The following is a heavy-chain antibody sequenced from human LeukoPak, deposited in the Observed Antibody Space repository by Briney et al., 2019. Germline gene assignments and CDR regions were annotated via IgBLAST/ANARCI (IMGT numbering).Heavy chain of an antibody. D-gene: IGHD2-8*01. CDR2: IIPIFGTA. Sequence: SVKVSCKASGGTFSSYAISWVRQAPGQGLEWMGRIIPIFGTANYAQKFQGRVTITTDESTSTAYMELSSLRSEVTAVYYCASDSSIVLMVYAPLDYWGQGTLVTVSS. V-gene: IGHV1-69*05. CDR1: GGTFSSYA. J-gene: IGHJ4*02. CDR3: ASDSSIVLMVYAPLDY.